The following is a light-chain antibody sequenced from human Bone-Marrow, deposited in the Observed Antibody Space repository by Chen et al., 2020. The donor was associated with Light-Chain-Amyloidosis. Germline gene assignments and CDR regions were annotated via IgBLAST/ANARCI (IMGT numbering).Light chain of an antibody. CDR3: QTWDTDIRV. V-gene: IGLV4-69*01. Sequence: QVVLTQSPSASAPLGASVKLTCTLSTEHSTYAIAWLQQQPEKGPRYLMKLNGDGRHTKGNGIPDRFSVYSSGAERYLTISSLQSEDEADYYCQTWDTDIRVFGGGTKLTVL. J-gene: IGLJ3*02. CDR2: LNGDGRH. CDR1: TEHSTYA.